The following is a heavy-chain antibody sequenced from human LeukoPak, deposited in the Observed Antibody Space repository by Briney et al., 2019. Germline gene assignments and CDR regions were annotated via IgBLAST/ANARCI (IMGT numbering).Heavy chain of an antibody. CDR1: GFTFSNAW. D-gene: IGHD3-22*01. CDR2: IKSKTDGGTT. V-gene: IGHV3-15*01. J-gene: IGHJ4*02. Sequence: PGGSPRLSCAASGFTFSNAWMSWVRQAPGKGLEWVGRIKSKTDGGTTDYAAPVKGRFTISRDDSKNTLYLQMNSLKTEDTAVYYCTTWYYYDSSGYLDYWGQGTLVTVSS. CDR3: TTWYYYDSSGYLDY.